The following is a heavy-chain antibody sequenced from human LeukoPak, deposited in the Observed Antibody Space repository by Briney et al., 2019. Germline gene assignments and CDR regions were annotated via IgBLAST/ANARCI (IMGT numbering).Heavy chain of an antibody. J-gene: IGHJ4*02. CDR1: GFTFSNYN. CDR2: ISGSSSTI. CDR3: ARENLAAAADY. Sequence: LPGGSLRLSCAASGFTFSNYNMNWVRQAPGKGLEWVSYISGSSSTIYYADSVKGRFTISRDNAKNTLYLQMNSLRLEDTAVYYCARENLAAAADYWGQGTVVTVSS. V-gene: IGHV3-48*01. D-gene: IGHD6-25*01.